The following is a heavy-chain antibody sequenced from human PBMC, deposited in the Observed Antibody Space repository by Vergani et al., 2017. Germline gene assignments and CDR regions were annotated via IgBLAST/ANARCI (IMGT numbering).Heavy chain of an antibody. CDR1: CFTFSNDW. Sequence: EVQLVESGGGLVKPGGSLRLSCAVSCFTFSNDWMNWARQATGKGLELVGRIKSKAYGEPTDYAAPVQGRFTISRDDSKNTLFLQMNSLKIEYTAVYYCTTDITGVSYFDYWGQGTLVTVSS. J-gene: IGHJ4*02. D-gene: IGHD3-10*01. CDR2: IKSKAYGEPT. V-gene: IGHV3-15*07. CDR3: TTDITGVSYFDY.